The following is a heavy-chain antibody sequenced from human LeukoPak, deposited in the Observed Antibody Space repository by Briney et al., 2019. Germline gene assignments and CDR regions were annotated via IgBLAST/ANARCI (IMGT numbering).Heavy chain of an antibody. J-gene: IGHJ3*02. V-gene: IGHV3-23*01. CDR3: ARGGIGTFDI. CDR1: GFTFSSYA. CDR2: ISGSGSTT. D-gene: IGHD2/OR15-2a*01. Sequence: GGSLRLSCAASGFTFSSYAMGWVRQAPGEGLEWVSSISGSGSTTSYADSVKGRFTISRDNAKNTVYLQMNSLRAEDTAVYYCARGGIGTFDIWGQGTMVAVSS.